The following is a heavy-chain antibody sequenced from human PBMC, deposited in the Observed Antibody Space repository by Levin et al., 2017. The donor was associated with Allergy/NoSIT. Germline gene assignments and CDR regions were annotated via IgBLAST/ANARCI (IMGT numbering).Heavy chain of an antibody. V-gene: IGHV3-33*01. Sequence: QSGGSLRLSCAASGFTFSSYGMHWVRQAPGKGLEWVAVIWYDGSNKYYADSVKGRFTISRDNSKNTLYLQMNSLRAEDTAVYYCARVSQDSYGFGVYFDYWGQGTLVTVSS. CDR3: ARVSQDSYGFGVYFDY. J-gene: IGHJ4*02. D-gene: IGHD5-18*01. CDR2: IWYDGSNK. CDR1: GFTFSSYG.